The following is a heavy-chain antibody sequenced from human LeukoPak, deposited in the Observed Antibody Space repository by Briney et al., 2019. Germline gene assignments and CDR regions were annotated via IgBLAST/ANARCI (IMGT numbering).Heavy chain of an antibody. D-gene: IGHD3-22*01. J-gene: IGHJ1*01. CDR3: VKADYYDTSNYYYRYFQY. Sequence: PGGSLRLSCSASGFTFSIYTMHWVRQAPGKGLEYVSAISSNGGSTYYAYSVKGRFTISRDNSKNTLYLQVSSLRAEDTAVYYCVKADYYDTSNYYYRYFQYWGQGTLVTVCS. V-gene: IGHV3-64D*09. CDR2: ISSNGGST. CDR1: GFTFSIYT.